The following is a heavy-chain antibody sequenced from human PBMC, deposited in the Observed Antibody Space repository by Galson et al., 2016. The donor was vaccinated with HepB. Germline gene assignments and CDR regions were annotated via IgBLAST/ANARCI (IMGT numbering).Heavy chain of an antibody. CDR1: GYTFTSYD. Sequence: SVKVSCKAAGYTFTSYDINWVRQATGQGLEWMGWMNTNSGITGYAQSGITGYAQKFQGRVTMTRDTYINTAYLELSRLRYEDTAVYYCARGPLAPYSRSLDHWGQGTLVTVSS. CDR3: ARGPLAPYSRSLDH. D-gene: IGHD1-26*01. CDR2: MNTNSGITGYAQSGIT. J-gene: IGHJ4*02. V-gene: IGHV1-8*01.